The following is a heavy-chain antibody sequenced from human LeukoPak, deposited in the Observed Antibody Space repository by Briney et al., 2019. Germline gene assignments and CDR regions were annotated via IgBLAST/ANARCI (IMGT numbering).Heavy chain of an antibody. Sequence: SQTLSLACTVSGGSISSGSYYWSWIRQPAGKGLEWIGRIYTSGSTNYNPSLKSRVTISVDTSKNQFSLKLSSVTAADTAVYYCARGGRGDYSNWGQGTLVTVSS. CDR3: ARGGRGDYSN. J-gene: IGHJ4*02. V-gene: IGHV4-61*02. D-gene: IGHD4-17*01. CDR1: GGSISSGSYY. CDR2: IYTSGST.